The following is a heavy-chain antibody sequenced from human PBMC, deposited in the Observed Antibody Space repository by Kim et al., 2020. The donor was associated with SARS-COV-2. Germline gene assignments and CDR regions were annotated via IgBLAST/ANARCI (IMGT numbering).Heavy chain of an antibody. Sequence: GGSLRLSCAASGFTFSSYGMHWVRQAPGKGLEWVAVIWYDGSNKYYADSVKGRFTISRDNSKNTLYLQMNSLRAEDTAVYYCARDSDYYDSSGYPDYWGQGTLVTVSS. J-gene: IGHJ4*02. CDR3: ARDSDYYDSSGYPDY. CDR1: GFTFSSYG. V-gene: IGHV3-33*01. D-gene: IGHD3-22*01. CDR2: IWYDGSNK.